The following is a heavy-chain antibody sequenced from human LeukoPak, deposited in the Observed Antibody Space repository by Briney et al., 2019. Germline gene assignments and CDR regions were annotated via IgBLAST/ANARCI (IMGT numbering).Heavy chain of an antibody. J-gene: IGHJ4*02. CDR3: ARGYGGPDY. CDR2: IYSGGDT. Sequence: GGSLRLSCAASGFTFSSYAMNWVRQAPGKGLEWVSIIYSGGDTYYADSVKGRFTISRDNSKNTLYLQMNSLRVEDTAVYYCARGYGGPDYWGQGTLVTVSS. CDR1: GFTFSSYA. D-gene: IGHD5-12*01. V-gene: IGHV3-66*01.